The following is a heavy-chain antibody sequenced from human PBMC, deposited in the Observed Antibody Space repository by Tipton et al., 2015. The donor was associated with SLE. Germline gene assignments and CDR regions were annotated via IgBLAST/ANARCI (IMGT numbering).Heavy chain of an antibody. V-gene: IGHV3-30-3*01. CDR3: AREPYSGSFFDY. Sequence: SLRLSCAASGFTFSRYAMHWVRQAPGKGLEWVALISSDGSNRYYADSVKGRFTISRDNSKNTLYLQMNSLRAEDTAVYYCAREPYSGSFFDYWGQGTLVTVS. CDR2: ISSDGSNR. CDR1: GFTFSRYA. D-gene: IGHD1-26*01. J-gene: IGHJ4*02.